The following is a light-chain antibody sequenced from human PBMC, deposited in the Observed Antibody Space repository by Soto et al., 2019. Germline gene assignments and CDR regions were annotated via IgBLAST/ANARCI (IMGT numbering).Light chain of an antibody. Sequence: DIQMTHSPYSLSASVADRVTITCRASQRISEFLNCYQQQPRKAPKLLIYAASTLQSGVSSRFSGSGSGTDFTLTISSLEPEDFATYYCQQTYSPSPTFGQGTKVDIK. CDR3: QQTYSPSPT. CDR1: QRISEF. J-gene: IGKJ1*01. CDR2: AAS. V-gene: IGKV1-39*01.